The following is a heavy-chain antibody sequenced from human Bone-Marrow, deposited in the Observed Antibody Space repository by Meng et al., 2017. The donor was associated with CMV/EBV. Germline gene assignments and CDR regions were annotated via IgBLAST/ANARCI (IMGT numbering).Heavy chain of an antibody. V-gene: IGHV3-30-3*01. J-gene: IGHJ4*02. Sequence: GESLKISCAASGFTFSSYAMHWVRQAPGKGLEWVAIISFDGNTKYYADSVKGRFTISRDNSKNTLYLQMNSLRAEDTAVYYCAKGRYYDSSGYFMAQPFNFDYWGQGPLVTVSS. CDR3: AKGRYYDSSGYFMAQPFNFDY. D-gene: IGHD3-22*01. CDR1: GFTFSSYA. CDR2: ISFDGNTK.